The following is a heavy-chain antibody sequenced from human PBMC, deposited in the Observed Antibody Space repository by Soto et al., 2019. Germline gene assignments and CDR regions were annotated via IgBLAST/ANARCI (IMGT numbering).Heavy chain of an antibody. D-gene: IGHD1-20*01. J-gene: IGHJ4*02. CDR3: AKGAIYDWNRVLND. CDR1: GFTFSDYA. V-gene: IGHV3-23*01. Sequence: EVRVLESGGGLVQPGGSLRLSCAVSGFTFSDYAMIWVRQAPGKGLEWVSGISGRGASTYYADSVKGRFTIARDNSKGTVVPVMNRLRADDTAVYYCAKGAIYDWNRVLNDWGQGTLVTVSS. CDR2: ISGRGAST.